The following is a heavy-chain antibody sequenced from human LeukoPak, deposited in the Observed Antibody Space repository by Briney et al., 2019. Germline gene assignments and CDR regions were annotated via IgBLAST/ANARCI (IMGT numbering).Heavy chain of an antibody. V-gene: IGHV5-51*01. J-gene: IGHJ6*03. CDR1: GYSFTSYW. Sequence: GESLKISCKGSGYSFTSYWIGWVRQMPGKGLEWMGIIYPGDSDTRYSPSFQGQVTISADKSISTAYLQWSSLKASDAAMYYCARQGDTAMAAPTHYYYMDVWGKGTTVTVSS. D-gene: IGHD5-18*01. CDR3: ARQGDTAMAAPTHYYYMDV. CDR2: IYPGDSDT.